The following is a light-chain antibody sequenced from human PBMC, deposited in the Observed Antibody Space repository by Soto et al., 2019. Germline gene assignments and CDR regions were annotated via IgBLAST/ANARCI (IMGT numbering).Light chain of an antibody. CDR3: QQYNPYSWT. Sequence: DMPMTQSPSTLSASVGDRVTITCRARQSISSWLAWYQQKPGKAPRLLIYKASTLESGVPSRFSGSGSGTEFALTISSLQPDDFATYYCQQYNPYSWTFGQGTKVEIK. V-gene: IGKV1-5*03. CDR1: QSISSW. J-gene: IGKJ1*01. CDR2: KAS.